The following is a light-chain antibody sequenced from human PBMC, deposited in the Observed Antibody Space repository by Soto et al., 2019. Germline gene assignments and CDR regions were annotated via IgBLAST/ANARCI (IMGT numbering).Light chain of an antibody. J-gene: IGKJ5*01. V-gene: IGKV3-11*01. CDR2: DAS. CDR1: QSVSSY. CDR3: QQRSNWPPWVT. Sequence: EIVLTQSPATLSLSPGERATLSCRASQSVSSYLAWYQQKPGQAPRLLIYDASNRATGIPARFSGSGSGTDFTRTISSLEPEDFAVYYCQQRSNWPPWVTFGQGTRLEIK.